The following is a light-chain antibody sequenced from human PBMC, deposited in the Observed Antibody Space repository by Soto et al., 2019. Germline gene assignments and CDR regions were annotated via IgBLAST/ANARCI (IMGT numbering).Light chain of an antibody. J-gene: IGKJ2*01. V-gene: IGKV3-20*01. CDR1: QSVSNSY. CDR2: GAS. CDR3: QHYGSAPYT. Sequence: EIVLTQSPGTLSLSPGERATLSCRASQSVSNSYLAWYQQKPGQAPRLFIYGASSRATGIPDRFSGSGSGTDFTLTISRLEPEDFAVYYCQHYGSAPYTFGQGTKLEIK.